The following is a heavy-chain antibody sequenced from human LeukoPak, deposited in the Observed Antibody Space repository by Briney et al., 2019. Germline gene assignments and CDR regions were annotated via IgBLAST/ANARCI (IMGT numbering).Heavy chain of an antibody. J-gene: IGHJ4*02. CDR1: GFTFDDYA. Sequence: GGSLRLSCAASGFTFDDYAMHWVRQAPGKGLEWVSGISWNSGSIGYADSVKGRFTISRDNAKNSLYLQMNSLRAEDMALYYCAKGITFGGVIVPMAFDYWGQGTLVTVPS. D-gene: IGHD3-16*02. V-gene: IGHV3-9*03. CDR3: AKGITFGGVIVPMAFDY. CDR2: ISWNSGSI.